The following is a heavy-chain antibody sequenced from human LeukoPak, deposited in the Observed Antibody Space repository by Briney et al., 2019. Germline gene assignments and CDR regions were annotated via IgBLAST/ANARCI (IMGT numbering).Heavy chain of an antibody. CDR2: INHSGST. Sequence: SETLSLTCAVYGGSFSGYYWSWIRQPPGEGLEWIGEINHSGSTNYNPSLKSRVTISVETSKNQFSVNLSSVTAADTAVYYCARQEGDYVDHWGQGTLVTVSS. J-gene: IGHJ4*02. CDR1: GGSFSGYY. CDR3: ARQEGDYVDH. V-gene: IGHV4-34*01.